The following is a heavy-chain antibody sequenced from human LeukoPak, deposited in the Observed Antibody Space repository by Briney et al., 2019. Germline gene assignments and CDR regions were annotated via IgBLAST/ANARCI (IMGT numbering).Heavy chain of an antibody. CDR3: ARTFQWLVPDY. J-gene: IGHJ4*02. D-gene: IGHD6-19*01. Sequence: GSLRPSWAASGFTLRKYWVSWVRQASGKGLEWVANVKQDGSETYYVGSVKGRFTVSRDNAKNSLYLQMNSLRAEDTAVYYCARTFQWLVPDYWGQGALVTVSS. V-gene: IGHV3-7*01. CDR1: GFTLRKYW. CDR2: VKQDGSET.